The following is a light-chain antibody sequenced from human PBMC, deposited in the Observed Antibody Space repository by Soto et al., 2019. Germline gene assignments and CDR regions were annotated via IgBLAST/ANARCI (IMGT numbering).Light chain of an antibody. CDR3: QQDLRPPLT. Sequence: IKMTQSPSSLSASVGGTVTLISRASQSVDNYLKWYQQKPGKAPGLMIYAASTLQSGVPSRFSASRSGTDCTLTISSLQPEDVATYYCQQDLRPPLTFGPGTKVDIK. V-gene: IGKV1-39*01. J-gene: IGKJ3*01. CDR2: AAS. CDR1: QSVDNY.